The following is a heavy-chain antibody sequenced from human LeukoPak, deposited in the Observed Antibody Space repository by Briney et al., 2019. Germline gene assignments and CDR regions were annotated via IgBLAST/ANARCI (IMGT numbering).Heavy chain of an antibody. CDR2: ICHSGST. CDR3: ARRYYDFWSGYYVDY. D-gene: IGHD3-3*01. Sequence: SETLSLTCAVSSYSISSGYYWGWIRQPPGKGLEWIGSICHSGSTYYNPSLKSRVTISVDTSKNQFSLKLSSVTAADTAVYYCARRYYDFWSGYYVDYWGQGTLVTVSS. V-gene: IGHV4-38-2*01. CDR1: SYSISSGYY. J-gene: IGHJ4*02.